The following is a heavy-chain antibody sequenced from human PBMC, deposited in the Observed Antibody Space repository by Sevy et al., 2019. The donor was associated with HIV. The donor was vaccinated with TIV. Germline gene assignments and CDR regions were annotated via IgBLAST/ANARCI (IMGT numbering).Heavy chain of an antibody. CDR3: TTDREYGDYKGGFDY. Sequence: GGSLRLSCAASGFTFSNAWMSWVRQAPGKGLEWVGRIRSNTDGGTTDYAAPLKGRFTISRDDSKNTWYLQMNILKSEDTAVYYCTTDREYGDYKGGFDYWGQGTLVTVSS. D-gene: IGHD4-17*01. CDR1: GFTFSNAW. V-gene: IGHV3-15*01. J-gene: IGHJ4*02. CDR2: IRSNTDGGTT.